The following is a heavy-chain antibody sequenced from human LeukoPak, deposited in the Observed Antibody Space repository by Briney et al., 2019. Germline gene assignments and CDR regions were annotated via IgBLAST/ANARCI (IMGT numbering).Heavy chain of an antibody. CDR2: INHSGST. V-gene: IGHV4-34*01. CDR3: ARVGQRDFWSGYSNWFDP. CDR1: GGSFSGYY. J-gene: IGHJ5*02. Sequence: SETLSLTCAVYGGSFSGYYWSWIRQPPGKVLEWIGEINHSGSTNYNPSLKSRVTISVDTSKNQFSLKLSSVTAADTAVYYCARVGQRDFWSGYSNWFDPWGQGTLVTVSS. D-gene: IGHD3-3*01.